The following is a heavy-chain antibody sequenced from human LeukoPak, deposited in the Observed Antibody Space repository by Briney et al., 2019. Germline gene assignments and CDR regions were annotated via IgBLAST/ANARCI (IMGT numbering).Heavy chain of an antibody. V-gene: IGHV3-7*01. CDR1: GFTFSSYW. J-gene: IGHJ4*02. CDR2: IKQDGSEK. CDR3: ARVRGSGSYEGNFDY. D-gene: IGHD3-10*01. Sequence: GGSLRLSCAASGFTFSSYWMSWVRQAPGKGLEWVANIKQDGSEKYYADSVKGRFTISRDNAKNSLYLQMNSLRAEDTAVYYCARVRGSGSYEGNFDYWGQGTLVTVCS.